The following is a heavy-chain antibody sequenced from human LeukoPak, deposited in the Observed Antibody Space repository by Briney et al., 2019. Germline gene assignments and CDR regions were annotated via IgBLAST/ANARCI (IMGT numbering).Heavy chain of an antibody. V-gene: IGHV1-2*06. CDR2: INPNSGDT. D-gene: IGHD1-7*01. J-gene: IGHJ4*02. Sequence: VASVKVSCKTSGYTFTGYYMHWVRQAPGQGLEWMGRINPNSGDTNYAQKFQGGVTMTRDTSISTAYMELSRLRSDDTAVYYRAREREWEVELRRVFDYWGQGTLVTVSS. CDR1: GYTFTGYY. CDR3: AREREWEVELRRVFDY.